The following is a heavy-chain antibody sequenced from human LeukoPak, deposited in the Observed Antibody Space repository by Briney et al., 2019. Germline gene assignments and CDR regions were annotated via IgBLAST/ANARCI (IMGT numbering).Heavy chain of an antibody. CDR3: AKEEQWLVKGYFQH. J-gene: IGHJ1*01. Sequence: GGSLRLSCAASGFTFSDYYMSWIRQAPGKGLEWVSYISSSGSTIYYADSVKGRITISRDNAKNSLYLQMNSLRAEDTAVYYCAKEEQWLVKGYFQHWGQGTLVTVSS. CDR1: GFTFSDYY. CDR2: ISSSGSTI. D-gene: IGHD6-19*01. V-gene: IGHV3-11*01.